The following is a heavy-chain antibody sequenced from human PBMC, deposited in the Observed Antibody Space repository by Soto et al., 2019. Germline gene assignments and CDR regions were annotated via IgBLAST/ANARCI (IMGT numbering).Heavy chain of an antibody. D-gene: IGHD6-13*01. V-gene: IGHV3-23*01. J-gene: IGHJ6*02. Sequence: GGSLRLSCAASGFTFSSYAMSWVHQAPGKGLEWVSAISGSGGSTYYADSVKGRFTISRDNSKNTLYLQMNSLRAEDTAVYYCANPHLAAAGNHYGMDVWGQGTTVTVSS. CDR3: ANPHLAAAGNHYGMDV. CDR1: GFTFSSYA. CDR2: ISGSGGST.